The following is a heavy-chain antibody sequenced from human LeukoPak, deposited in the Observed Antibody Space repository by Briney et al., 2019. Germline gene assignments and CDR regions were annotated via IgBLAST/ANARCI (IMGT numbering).Heavy chain of an antibody. CDR1: GFTFRSYG. D-gene: IGHD6-25*01. CDR3: ARERTPGSGYGVDY. Sequence: GGSLRLSCAASGFTFRSYGMHWVRQAPGKGLEWVAIIRYDGTNKYYADSVKGRFTISRDNSKNTLYLQMNSLRAEDTAVYYCARERTPGSGYGVDYWGQGTVVTVSS. CDR2: IRYDGTNK. V-gene: IGHV3-30*02. J-gene: IGHJ4*02.